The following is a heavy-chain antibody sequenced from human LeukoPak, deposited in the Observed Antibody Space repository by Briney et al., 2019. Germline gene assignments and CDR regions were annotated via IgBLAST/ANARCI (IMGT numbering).Heavy chain of an antibody. CDR3: VRNDGDAAFDI. Sequence: PGGSLRLSCAASRFTFSTYSMNWVRQAPGRWLEWVSYISSTSTNMYYKDSVKGRLSISRDNAKNSLYLHMTSLRAEDTAVYYCVRNDGDAAFDIWGQGTRVTVSS. J-gene: IGHJ3*02. V-gene: IGHV3-48*01. CDR2: ISSTSTNM. D-gene: IGHD4-17*01. CDR1: RFTFSTYS.